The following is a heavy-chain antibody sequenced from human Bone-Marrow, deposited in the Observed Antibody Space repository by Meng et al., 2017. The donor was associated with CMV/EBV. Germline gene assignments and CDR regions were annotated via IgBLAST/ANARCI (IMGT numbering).Heavy chain of an antibody. J-gene: IGHJ4*02. CDR3: AKGGVVIPTAMSY. Sequence: GESLKISCAASGFTFDDYTMHWVRQAPGKGLEWVSLISWDGFNTYYADSVKGRFTISRDNSKNSLYLQMNSLRTEDTALYYCAKGGVVIPTAMSYWGQGTLATVPS. CDR2: ISWDGFNT. D-gene: IGHD2-2*01. CDR1: GFTFDDYT. V-gene: IGHV3-43*01.